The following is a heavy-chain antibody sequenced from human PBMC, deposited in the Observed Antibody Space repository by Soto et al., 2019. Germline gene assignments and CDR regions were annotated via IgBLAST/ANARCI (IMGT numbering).Heavy chain of an antibody. Sequence: PGGSLRLSCAASGLTFRNVWMSWVRQAPGKGLEWVGRVKSEADGGTAAYGAPVEGRFTISRDDSENTLYLQLNSLKTDDTAVYYCSAYLYTTSSTSFDYWGQGTLVTVSS. V-gene: IGHV3-15*01. D-gene: IGHD6-6*01. CDR3: SAYLYTTSSTSFDY. CDR2: VKSEADGGTA. J-gene: IGHJ4*02. CDR1: GLTFRNVW.